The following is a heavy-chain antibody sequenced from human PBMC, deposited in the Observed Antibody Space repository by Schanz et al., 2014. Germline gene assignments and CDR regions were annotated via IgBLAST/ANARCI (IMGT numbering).Heavy chain of an antibody. CDR2: INPSSGTT. D-gene: IGHD2-21*01. J-gene: IGHJ4*02. Sequence: QVQLVQSGAEVKKPGASVKVSCKASGYTFTSYYIHWVRQAPGQGLEWMGKINPSSGTTRIAQNFQGRLTVTRDTSTSTVNMELSSLRAEDVAVYYCARKSLVSAHYDSWGQGTLVTVSS. CDR1: GYTFTSYY. V-gene: IGHV1-46*01. CDR3: ARKSLVSAHYDS.